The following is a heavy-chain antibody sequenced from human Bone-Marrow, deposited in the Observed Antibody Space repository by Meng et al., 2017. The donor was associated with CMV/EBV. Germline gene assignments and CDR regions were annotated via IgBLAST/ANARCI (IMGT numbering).Heavy chain of an antibody. J-gene: IGHJ6*02. CDR3: ARGPVLDIVVVPAAIDYYGMDV. V-gene: IGHV1-46*01. Sequence: ASVKVSCKASGYTFTSYYMHWVRQAPGQGLEWMGIINPSGGSTSYAQKFQGRVTMIRDTSTSTAYMELRSLRSDDTAVYYCARGPVLDIVVVPAAIDYYGMDVWGQGTTVTVSS. CDR2: INPSGGST. CDR1: GYTFTSYY. D-gene: IGHD2-2*02.